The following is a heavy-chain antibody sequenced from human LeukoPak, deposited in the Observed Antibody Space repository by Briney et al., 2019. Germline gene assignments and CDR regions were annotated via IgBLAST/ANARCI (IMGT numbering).Heavy chain of an antibody. V-gene: IGHV3-23*01. Sequence: GGSLRLSCAASGFTFSSYSMNWVRQAPGKGLEWVSAISGSGGSTYYADSVKGRFTISRDNSKNTLYPQMNSLSAEDTAVYYCAKTGDYYDSSGYYYYYYMDVWGKGTTVTVSS. J-gene: IGHJ6*03. CDR1: GFTFSSYS. CDR2: ISGSGGST. D-gene: IGHD3-22*01. CDR3: AKTGDYYDSSGYYYYYYMDV.